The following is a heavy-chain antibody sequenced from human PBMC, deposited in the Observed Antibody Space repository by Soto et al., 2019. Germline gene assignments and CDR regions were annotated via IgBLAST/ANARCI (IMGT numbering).Heavy chain of an antibody. D-gene: IGHD3-10*01. J-gene: IGHJ4*02. V-gene: IGHV4-39*01. CDR2: IYYSGST. Sequence: QLQLQESGPGLVKPSETLSLTCTVSGGSISSSSYYWGWIRQPPGKGLEWIGSIYYSGSTYYNPSLKSRVTISVDTSKNQFSLKLSSVTAADTAVYYCASGIRLWFGELLYPSWGQGTLVTVSS. CDR3: ASGIRLWFGELLYPS. CDR1: GGSISSSSYY.